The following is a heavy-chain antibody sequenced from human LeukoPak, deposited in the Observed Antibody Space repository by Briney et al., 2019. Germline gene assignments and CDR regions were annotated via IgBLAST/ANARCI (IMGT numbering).Heavy chain of an antibody. CDR3: ARAYCSGDNCYSATD. V-gene: IGHV3-30*04. D-gene: IGHD2-15*01. Sequence: GGSLRLSCADSGFTFTSYAMHWVRQAPGKGLDWVAVISYDGSNKYYADSVKGRFTISRDNSKNTLYLQMNSLRAEDTAVYYCARAYCSGDNCYSATDWGQGTLVTVSS. CDR2: ISYDGSNK. CDR1: GFTFTSYA. J-gene: IGHJ4*02.